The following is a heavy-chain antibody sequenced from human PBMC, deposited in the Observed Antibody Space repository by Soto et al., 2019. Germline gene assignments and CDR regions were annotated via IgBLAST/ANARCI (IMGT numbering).Heavy chain of an antibody. CDR3: ARESKYDTSGYPPWFAP. J-gene: IGHJ5*02. CDR2: IYYSGST. D-gene: IGHD3-22*01. V-gene: IGHV4-31*03. Sequence: QVQLQESGPGLVKPSQTLSLTCTVSVASISSGSYYWSWIRQHPGEGLEWIGYIYYSGSTSYNPSLKSRVTISVDTSKNQFSLKLSSVTDADTAVYYCARESKYDTSGYPPWFAPWGQGTLVTVSS. CDR1: VASISSGSYY.